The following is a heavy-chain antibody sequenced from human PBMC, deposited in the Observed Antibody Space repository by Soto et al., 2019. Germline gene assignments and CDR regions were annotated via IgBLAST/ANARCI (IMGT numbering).Heavy chain of an antibody. CDR1: GGTFSSYT. V-gene: IGHV1-69*02. CDR3: ARSPPQGGGVTTDYYYYMDV. CDR2: IIPILGIA. Sequence: ASVKVSCKASGGTFSSYTISWVRQAPGQGLEWMGRIIPILGIANYAQKFQGRVTITADKSTSTAYMELSSLRSEDTAVYYCARSPPQGGGVTTDYYYYMDVWGKGTTVTVSS. D-gene: IGHD3-16*01. J-gene: IGHJ6*03.